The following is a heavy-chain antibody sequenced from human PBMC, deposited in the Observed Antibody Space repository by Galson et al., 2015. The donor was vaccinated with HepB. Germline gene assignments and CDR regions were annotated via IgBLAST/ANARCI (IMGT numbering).Heavy chain of an antibody. CDR3: ARGLRYYFEY. J-gene: IGHJ4*02. CDR1: GFTFSSYE. D-gene: IGHD3-16*01. CDR2: ITTSGSTI. Sequence: SLRLSCAASGFTFSSYEMNWVRQAPGKGLEWVSYITTSGSTIYYADSVKGRFTISRDNAENSLYLQMNSLRAEDTAVYYCARGLRYYFEYWGQGSLVTVSS. V-gene: IGHV3-48*03.